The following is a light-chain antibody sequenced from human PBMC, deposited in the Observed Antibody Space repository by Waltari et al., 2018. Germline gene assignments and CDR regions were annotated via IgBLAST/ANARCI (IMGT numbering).Light chain of an antibody. Sequence: QSALTQPRSVSGSPGQSVTIPCTGTSSDVGGYNYVTWYQHHPGKAPKLMLYDVYKPPSGVPDRFSGSKSGNTASLTISGLQVEDEADYYCCSYAGSYTLIFGGGTKLTVL. CDR2: DVY. J-gene: IGLJ2*01. V-gene: IGLV2-11*01. CDR1: SSDVGGYNY. CDR3: CSYAGSYTLI.